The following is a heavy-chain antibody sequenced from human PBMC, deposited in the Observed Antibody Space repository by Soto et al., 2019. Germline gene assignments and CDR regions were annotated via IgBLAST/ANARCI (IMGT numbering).Heavy chain of an antibody. V-gene: IGHV3-30-3*01. CDR1: GFTFSSYA. Sequence: QVQLVESGGGVVQPGRSLRLSCAASGFTFSSYAMHWVRQAPGKGLEWVAVISYDGSNKYYADSVKGRFTISRDNSKNTLYLKMNSLRAEDTAVYYCARDASVVISPFSYYYGMDVWGQGTTVTVSS. D-gene: IGHD3-22*01. CDR3: ARDASVVISPFSYYYGMDV. CDR2: ISYDGSNK. J-gene: IGHJ6*02.